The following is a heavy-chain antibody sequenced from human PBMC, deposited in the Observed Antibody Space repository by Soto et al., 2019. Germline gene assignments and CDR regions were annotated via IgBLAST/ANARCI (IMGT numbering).Heavy chain of an antibody. J-gene: IGHJ3*01. CDR2: ISYEGSN. D-gene: IGHD4-4*01. V-gene: IGHV3-30-3*01. CDR1: GFIFSVYA. CDR3: VREGLQDDALDF. Sequence: QVQLVESGGGVVQPGRSLRLSCAASGFIFSVYALHWVRQAPGKGLEWLATISYEGSNYGDSVKGRSTIPRDDSKKKLFLEMTSLRAEDTGVYYCVREGLQDDALDFWGQGTMVTVSS.